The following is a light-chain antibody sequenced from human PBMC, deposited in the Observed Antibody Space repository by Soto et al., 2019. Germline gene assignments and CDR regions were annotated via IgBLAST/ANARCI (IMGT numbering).Light chain of an antibody. J-gene: IGKJ1*01. Sequence: IQLTQSPSSLSASVGYRVTITCRASQGISSYLGWYQQKPGKAPNLLIYDASTLHSGVPSRFSGGGSGTDFTLTISRLEPEDFAVYYCQQYGSWTFGQGTRVDIK. CDR1: QGISSY. CDR2: DAS. CDR3: QQYGSWT. V-gene: IGKV1-9*01.